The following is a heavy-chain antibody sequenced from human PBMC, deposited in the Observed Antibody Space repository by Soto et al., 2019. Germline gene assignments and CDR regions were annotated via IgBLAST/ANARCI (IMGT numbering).Heavy chain of an antibody. CDR1: GFTFSTYA. D-gene: IGHD2-15*01. Sequence: QVQLVESGGGVVQSGRSLRLSCAASGFTFSTYAMHWVRQAPGKGLEWVAVISYDGSNKYYADSVKGRFTISRDNSKNTLYLQKSTLKPEDTAVYYCARGRHLFWATVAGNDAFDIWGQGTMVTVSS. J-gene: IGHJ3*02. CDR2: ISYDGSNK. CDR3: ARGRHLFWATVAGNDAFDI. V-gene: IGHV3-30-3*01.